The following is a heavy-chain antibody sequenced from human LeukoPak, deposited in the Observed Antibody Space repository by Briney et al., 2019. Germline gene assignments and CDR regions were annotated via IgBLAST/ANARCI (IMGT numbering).Heavy chain of an antibody. CDR3: ARLNYDFWSGRRFPPRD. J-gene: IGHJ4*02. D-gene: IGHD3-3*01. CDR2: ISGSGGST. CDR1: GFTFSSYA. V-gene: IGHV3-23*01. Sequence: GGSLRLSCAASGFTFSSYAMSWVRQAPGKGLEWVSAISGSGGSTYYADSVKGRFTISRDNSKNTLYLQMNSLRAEDTAVYYCARLNYDFWSGRRFPPRDWGQGTLVTVSS.